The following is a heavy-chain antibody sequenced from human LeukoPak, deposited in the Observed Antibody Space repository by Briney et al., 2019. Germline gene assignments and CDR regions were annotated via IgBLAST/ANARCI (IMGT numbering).Heavy chain of an antibody. CDR3: ASSLAAAGT. CDR1: GFTFSSYA. J-gene: IGHJ5*02. Sequence: GGSLRLPCAASGFTFSSYAMHWVRQAPGKGLEWVSSISSSSSYIYYADSLKGRFTISRDNANNSLYLQMNSLRAEDTAMYYCASSLAAAGTWGQGTLVTVSS. D-gene: IGHD6-13*01. CDR2: ISSSSSYI. V-gene: IGHV3-21*01.